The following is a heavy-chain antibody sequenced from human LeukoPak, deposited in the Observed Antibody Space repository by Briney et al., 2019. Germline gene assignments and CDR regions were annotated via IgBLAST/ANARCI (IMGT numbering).Heavy chain of an antibody. V-gene: IGHV3-7*05. J-gene: IGHJ4*02. Sequence: PGGSLRLSCAAPGFTFSSYWMNWVRQAPGKGLERVANIKQDGSEKYYVDSVKGRFTISRDNAKSSLYLQMNSLRVEDTAVYYCATSRTLDHWGQGTLVTVSS. CDR1: GFTFSSYW. CDR3: ATSRTLDH. CDR2: IKQDGSEK.